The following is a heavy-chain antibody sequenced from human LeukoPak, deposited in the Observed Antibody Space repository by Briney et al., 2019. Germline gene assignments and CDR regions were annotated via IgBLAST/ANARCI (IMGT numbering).Heavy chain of an antibody. CDR1: GFTFSSYW. CDR2: IKQDGSEK. V-gene: IGHV3-7*01. CDR3: ARESGWYPGEAPDAFDI. J-gene: IGHJ3*02. D-gene: IGHD6-19*01. Sequence: PGGSLRLSCAASGFTFSSYWMSWVRQAPGKGLEWVANIKQDGSEKYYVDSVKGRFTISRDNAKNSLYLQMNSLRAEDTAVYYCARESGWYPGEAPDAFDIWGQGTMVTVSS.